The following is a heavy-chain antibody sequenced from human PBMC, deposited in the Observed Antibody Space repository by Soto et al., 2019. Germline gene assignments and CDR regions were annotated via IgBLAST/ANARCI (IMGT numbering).Heavy chain of an antibody. CDR3: ARGVLGYCSGGSCRNHYYYGMDV. CDR1: GGTFSSYA. V-gene: IGHV1-69*06. D-gene: IGHD2-15*01. Sequence: QVQLVQSGAEVKKPGSSVKVSCKASGGTFSSYAISWVRQAPGQGLEWMGGIIPIFGTANYAQKFQGRVTITADKSTSTAYMELSSLRSEDTAVYYCARGVLGYCSGGSCRNHYYYGMDVWGQGTTVTVSS. CDR2: IIPIFGTA. J-gene: IGHJ6*02.